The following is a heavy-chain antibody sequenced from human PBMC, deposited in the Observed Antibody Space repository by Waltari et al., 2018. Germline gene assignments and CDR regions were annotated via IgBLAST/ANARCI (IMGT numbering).Heavy chain of an antibody. D-gene: IGHD3-9*01. V-gene: IGHV4-61*02. CDR3: ARDEARYYDIMTGGGYYGLDV. J-gene: IGHJ6*02. CDR1: GGSISSGSVY. CDR2: IFTSGST. Sequence: QVQLQESGPGLVRPSQTLSLTCTVSGGSISSGSVYWTWIRQPAGKGLEWVGHIFTSGSTNYNPFRKRRVSVSLDTSENQFSLRLSSVTAADTAVYYCARDEARYYDIMTGGGYYGLDVWGQGTTVTVSS.